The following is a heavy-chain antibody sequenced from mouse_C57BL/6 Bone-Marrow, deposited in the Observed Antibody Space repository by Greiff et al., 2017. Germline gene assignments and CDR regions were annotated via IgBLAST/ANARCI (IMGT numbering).Heavy chain of an antibody. CDR2: INPSSGYT. CDR3: ARPLYYGSSVFDY. Sequence: VQLQQSGAELAKPGASVKLSCKASGYTFTSYWMHWVKQRPGQGLEWIGYINPSSGYTKYNQKFKDKATLTADKSSSTAYMQLSSLTSEDSTVYYCARPLYYGSSVFDYWGQGTTLTVSS. CDR1: GYTFTSYW. J-gene: IGHJ2*01. D-gene: IGHD1-1*01. V-gene: IGHV1-7*01.